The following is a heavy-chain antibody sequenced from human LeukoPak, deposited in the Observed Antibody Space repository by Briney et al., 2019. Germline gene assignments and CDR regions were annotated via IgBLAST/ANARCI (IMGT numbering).Heavy chain of an antibody. CDR1: GFTFSSYW. D-gene: IGHD3-10*01. Sequence: GGSLRLSCAASGFTFSSYWMHWVRQAPGKGLVWVSRINSDGSSTSYADSVKGRFTISRDNAKNTLYMQMNSLRAEDTAVYYCARVGPYYYGSGSYFDYWGQGTLVTVSS. J-gene: IGHJ4*02. CDR3: ARVGPYYYGSGSYFDY. CDR2: INSDGSST. V-gene: IGHV3-74*01.